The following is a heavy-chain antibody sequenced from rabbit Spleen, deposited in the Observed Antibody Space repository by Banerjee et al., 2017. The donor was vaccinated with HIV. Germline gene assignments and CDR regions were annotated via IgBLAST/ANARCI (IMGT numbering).Heavy chain of an antibody. J-gene: IGHJ4*01. Sequence: QEQLEESGGDLVKPGASLTLTCIASGVSFSGDSYMCWVRQAPGKGLEWIGFIYTGNGKNYYASWAKGRFTISKTSPTTVTLQLNSLTAADTATYFCARGGGLWGPGPWSPS. CDR3: ARGGGL. V-gene: IGHV1S45*01. CDR2: IYTGNGKN. CDR1: GVSFSGDSY.